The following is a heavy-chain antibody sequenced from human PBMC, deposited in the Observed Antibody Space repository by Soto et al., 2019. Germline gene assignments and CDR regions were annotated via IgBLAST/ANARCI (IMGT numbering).Heavy chain of an antibody. Sequence: QVQLQESGPGLVKTSGTLSLSCAVSGGSVSSTDWWTWVRQPPGKGLEWIGEVDHSGNTNYNPSLPSRVTLSVDKSRNRFSLKLNSAAAADTAVYYCTRAWCNQGYYYYGVDVWGPGTKVTVSS. CDR2: VDHSGNT. CDR3: TRAWCNQGYYYYGVDV. D-gene: IGHD2-8*02. CDR1: GGSVSSTDW. J-gene: IGHJ6*02. V-gene: IGHV4-4*02.